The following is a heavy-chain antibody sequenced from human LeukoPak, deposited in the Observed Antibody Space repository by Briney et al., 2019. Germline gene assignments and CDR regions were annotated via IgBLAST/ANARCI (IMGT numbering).Heavy chain of an antibody. J-gene: IGHJ5*01. CDR2: LSSRQLHT. D-gene: IGHD4-17*01. CDR3: TKDPNGDYVGAFDS. V-gene: IGHV3-23*01. CDR1: GFTLSNFA. Sequence: GGSLRLSCAASGFTLSNFAMTWVRQAPGKGLEWVSSLSSRQLHTYYSDSVKGRFTISRDNSKNTLYLQMTGLRADDTAIYYCTKDPNGDYVGAFDSWGQGILVTVSS.